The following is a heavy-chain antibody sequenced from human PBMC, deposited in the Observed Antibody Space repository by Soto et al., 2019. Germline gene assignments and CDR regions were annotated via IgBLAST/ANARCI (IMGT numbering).Heavy chain of an antibody. J-gene: IGHJ6*02. CDR2: INAGNGNT. CDR3: ARDNVVVVAATRPAYYYGMDV. D-gene: IGHD2-15*01. Sequence: ASVKVSCKASGYTFTSYAMHWVRQAPGQRLEWMGWINAGNGNTKYSQKFQGRVTITRDTSASTAYMELSSLRSEDTAAYYCARDNVVVVAATRPAYYYGMDVWGQGTTVTVSS. V-gene: IGHV1-3*01. CDR1: GYTFTSYA.